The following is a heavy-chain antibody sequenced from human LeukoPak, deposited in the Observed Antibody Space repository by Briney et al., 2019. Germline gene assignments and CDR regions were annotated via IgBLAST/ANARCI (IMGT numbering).Heavy chain of an antibody. CDR1: GGSISSSSYY. D-gene: IGHD6-19*01. Sequence: SETLSLTCTVSGGSISSSSYYWGWIRQPPGKGLEWIGSIYYSGSTYYNPSLKSRVTISVDTSKNQFSLKLSSVTAADTAVYYCARKYSSGWYEVGYFDYWGQGTLVTVS. J-gene: IGHJ4*02. V-gene: IGHV4-39*07. CDR3: ARKYSSGWYEVGYFDY. CDR2: IYYSGST.